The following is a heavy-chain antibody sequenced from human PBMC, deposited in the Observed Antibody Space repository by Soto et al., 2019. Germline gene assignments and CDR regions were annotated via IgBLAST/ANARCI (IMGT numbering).Heavy chain of an antibody. V-gene: IGHV4-59*01. CDR2: IYYSGST. CDR3: ASAYSSSSAYHFFYYYMHF. CDR1: GGSISSYY. D-gene: IGHD6-6*01. Sequence: QVQLQESGPGLVKPSETLSLTCTVSGGSISSYYWSWIRQPPGKGLEWIGYIYYSGSTNYNPSLKYRDLISVDTSKNRCSLKRRSVTAADTFVHYCASAYSSSSAYHFFYYYMHFLGIVTTVTVS. J-gene: IGHJ6*03.